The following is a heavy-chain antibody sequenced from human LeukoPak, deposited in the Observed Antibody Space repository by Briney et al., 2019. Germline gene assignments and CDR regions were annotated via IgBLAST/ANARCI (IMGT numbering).Heavy chain of an antibody. J-gene: IGHJ4*02. D-gene: IGHD2-2*01. CDR3: ARAKLSKRVVPAAFDY. CDR2: MNWNGDST. Sequence: GGSLRLSCAASGFTFDDYGMTWVRQAPGKGLECVSGMNWNGDSTGYADSVKGRFIISRDNAKNFLYLQMNSLTAEDTAVYYCARAKLSKRVVPAAFDYWGQGTLVTVSS. CDR1: GFTFDDYG. V-gene: IGHV3-20*04.